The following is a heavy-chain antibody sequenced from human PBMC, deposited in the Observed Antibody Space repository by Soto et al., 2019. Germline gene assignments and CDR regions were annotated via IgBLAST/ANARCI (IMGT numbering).Heavy chain of an antibody. Sequence: QVQLVQSGAEEKKPGASVKVSCKASGYTFTSYAMHWVRQAPGQRLEWMGWINAGNGNTKYSQKFQGRVTITRDTSASTAYMELSSLRSEDTAVYHCARAPGGPGIAEYWGQGTLVTVSS. V-gene: IGHV1-3*05. CDR2: INAGNGNT. CDR3: ARAPGGPGIAEY. CDR1: GYTFTSYA. D-gene: IGHD6-13*01. J-gene: IGHJ4*02.